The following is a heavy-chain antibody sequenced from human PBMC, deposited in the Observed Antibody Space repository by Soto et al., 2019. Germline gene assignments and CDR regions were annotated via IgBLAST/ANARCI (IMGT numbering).Heavy chain of an antibody. CDR3: ARLYAVTRYNFDY. CDR1: GGSISSSSYY. CDR2: IYYSGST. D-gene: IGHD4-17*01. J-gene: IGHJ4*02. Sequence: QLQLQESGPGLVKPSETLSLTCTVSGGSISSSSYYWGWIRQPPGKGLEWIGSIYYSGSTYYNPSLKSRVTISVDTSKNQFSLKQSSVTAADTAVYYCARLYAVTRYNFDYWGQGTLVTVST. V-gene: IGHV4-39*01.